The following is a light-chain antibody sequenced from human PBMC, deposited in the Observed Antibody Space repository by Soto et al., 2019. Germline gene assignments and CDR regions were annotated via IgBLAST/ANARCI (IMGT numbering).Light chain of an antibody. Sequence: EIVLTQFPATLSLSPGERATLSCRASQSVSSYLAWYQQKPGQAPRLLIYDISNRATGIPARLIGSGSGTDFTLTISSLEPEDSAVYYCQQRNAWPRNTFGQGTKLEI. J-gene: IGKJ2*01. CDR1: QSVSSY. V-gene: IGKV3-11*01. CDR2: DIS. CDR3: QQRNAWPRNT.